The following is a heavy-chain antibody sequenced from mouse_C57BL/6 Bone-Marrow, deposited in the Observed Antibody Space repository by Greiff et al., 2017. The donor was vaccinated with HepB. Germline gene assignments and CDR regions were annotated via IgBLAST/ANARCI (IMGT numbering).Heavy chain of an antibody. D-gene: IGHD1-1*01. CDR2: ISDGCSYT. CDR1: GFTFSSYA. CDR3: ARDRGGTSSWFAY. J-gene: IGHJ3*01. Sequence: EVQLVESGGGLVKPGGSLKLSCAASGFTFSSYAMSWVRQTPEKRLEWVATISDGCSYTYYPDNVKGRFTISRDNAKNNLYLQMSHLKSEDTAMYYCARDRGGTSSWFAYWGQGTLVTVSA. V-gene: IGHV5-4*01.